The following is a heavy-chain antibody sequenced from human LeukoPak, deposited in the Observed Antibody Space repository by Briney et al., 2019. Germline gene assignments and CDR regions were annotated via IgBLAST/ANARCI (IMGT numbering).Heavy chain of an antibody. J-gene: IGHJ4*02. CDR1: GGSISSYY. Sequence: PSETLSLTCTVSGGSISSYYWSWIRQPPGKGLEWIAYISDIGSINYNPSLKSRVTISLETSKNQFSLKLSSVTAAHTAVYYCAGHHPRNTVDFWGQGTPVTVSS. CDR2: ISDIGSI. CDR3: AGHHPRNTVDF. V-gene: IGHV4-59*08. D-gene: IGHD2/OR15-2a*01.